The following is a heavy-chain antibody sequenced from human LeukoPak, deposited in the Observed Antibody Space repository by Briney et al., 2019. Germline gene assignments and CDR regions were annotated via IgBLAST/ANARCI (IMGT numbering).Heavy chain of an antibody. J-gene: IGHJ4*02. V-gene: IGHV1-2*02. CDR1: GYTFTGHY. D-gene: IGHD4-17*01. Sequence: ASVKVSCKASGYTFTGHYMHWVRQAPGQGLEWMGLTNPNSGGTNYAQKLQGRVTMTRDTSISTAYMELSRLRSDDTAVYCCARAPADYGDYGHYFDYWGQGTLVTVSS. CDR3: ARAPADYGDYGHYFDY. CDR2: TNPNSGGT.